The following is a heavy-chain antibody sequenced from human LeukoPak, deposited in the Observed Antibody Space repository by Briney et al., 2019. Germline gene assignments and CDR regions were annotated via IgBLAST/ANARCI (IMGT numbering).Heavy chain of an antibody. Sequence: PSETLSLTCTVSGGSISSYYWSWIRQPPGKGLEWIGEINHSGSTNYNPSLKSRVTISVDTSKNQFSLKLSSVTAADTAVYYCARHLSGRVVATIFRPYNWFDPWGQGTLVTVSS. CDR1: GGSISSYY. D-gene: IGHD5-12*01. CDR2: INHSGST. CDR3: ARHLSGRVVATIFRPYNWFDP. J-gene: IGHJ5*02. V-gene: IGHV4-34*01.